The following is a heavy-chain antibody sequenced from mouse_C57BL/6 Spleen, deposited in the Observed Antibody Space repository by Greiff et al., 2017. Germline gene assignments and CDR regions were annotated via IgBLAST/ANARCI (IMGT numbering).Heavy chain of an antibody. CDR3: ARGGGAMDY. J-gene: IGHJ4*01. Sequence: VQLQQPGAELVRPGSSVKLFCKASGYTFTSYWMACVKQSPGPGLACIGNIYPSDSETHYNQKFKDKATLPVDKSSSTAYMQLSSLTSEDSAVYYCARGGGAMDYWGQGTSVTVSS. CDR1: GYTFTSYW. V-gene: IGHV1-61*01. CDR2: IYPSDSET.